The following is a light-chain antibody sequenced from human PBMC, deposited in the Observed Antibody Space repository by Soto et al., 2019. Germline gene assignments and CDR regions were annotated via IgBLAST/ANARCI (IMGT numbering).Light chain of an antibody. V-gene: IGKV3-20*01. CDR2: GAS. CDR1: QSVSSSY. Sequence: IVLTQSPGILSLSPGERATLSCRASQSVSSSYLAWYQQKPGQAPRLLIYGASSRATGIPDRFSGSGSGTDFTLTISRLEPEDFAVYYCQQYGSSPWTFGQGTNVDIK. J-gene: IGKJ1*01. CDR3: QQYGSSPWT.